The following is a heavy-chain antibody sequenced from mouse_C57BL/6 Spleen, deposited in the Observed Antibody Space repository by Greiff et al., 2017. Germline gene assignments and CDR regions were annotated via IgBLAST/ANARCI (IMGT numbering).Heavy chain of an antibody. D-gene: IGHD2-3*01. J-gene: IGHJ3*01. CDR1: GYTFTSYW. CDR3: ARGGDGYYPFAY. CDR2: IHPNSGST. V-gene: IGHV1-64*01. Sequence: QVQLKQPGAELVKPGASVKLSCKASGYTFTSYWMHWVKQRPGQGLEWIGMIHPNSGSTNYNEKFKSKATLTVDKSSSTAYMQLSSLTSEDSAVYYCARGGDGYYPFAYWGQGTLVTVSA.